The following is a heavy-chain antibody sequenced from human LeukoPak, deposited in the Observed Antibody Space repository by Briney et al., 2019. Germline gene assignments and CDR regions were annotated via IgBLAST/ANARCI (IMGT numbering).Heavy chain of an antibody. CDR3: ASHDYGGNSGVAHAFDI. V-gene: IGHV4-59*01. D-gene: IGHD4-23*01. J-gene: IGHJ3*02. CDR2: IYYSGST. Sequence: SETLSLTCTVSGGSISNYYWSWIRQPPGKGLERIGYIYYSGSTNYNPSLKSRVTISVDTSKNQFSLKLSSVTAADTAVYYCASHDYGGNSGVAHAFDIWGQGTMVTVSS. CDR1: GGSISNYY.